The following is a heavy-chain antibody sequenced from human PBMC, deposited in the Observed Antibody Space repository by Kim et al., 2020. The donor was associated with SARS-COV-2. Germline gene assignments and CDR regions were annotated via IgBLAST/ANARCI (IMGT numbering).Heavy chain of an antibody. CDR1: GYTFTSYY. J-gene: IGHJ6*02. D-gene: IGHD6-13*01. Sequence: ASVKVSCKASGYTFTSYYMHWVRQAPGQGLEWMGIINPSGGSTSYAQKFQGRVTMTRDTSTSTVYMELSSLRSEDMAVYYCARDPGYSSSWYVRGSYGMDVWGQGTTVTVSS. V-gene: IGHV1-46*01. CDR3: ARDPGYSSSWYVRGSYGMDV. CDR2: INPSGGST.